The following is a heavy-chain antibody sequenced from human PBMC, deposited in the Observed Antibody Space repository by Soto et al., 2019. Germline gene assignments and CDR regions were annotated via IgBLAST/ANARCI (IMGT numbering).Heavy chain of an antibody. CDR3: ARDLTIGSTYSGYDAIDS. CDR1: GGTFSTST. J-gene: IGHJ4*02. Sequence: QVQLVQSGAEVKKPGSSVKVSCKASGGTFSTSTFTWVRQAPGQGLEWMGRTIPILNVADYAQDFQGRVTITADNSTSTAYMELTSLTSKDTAVYYCARDLTIGSTYSGYDAIDSWGQGTLVTVSS. D-gene: IGHD5-12*01. CDR2: TIPILNVA. V-gene: IGHV1-69*08.